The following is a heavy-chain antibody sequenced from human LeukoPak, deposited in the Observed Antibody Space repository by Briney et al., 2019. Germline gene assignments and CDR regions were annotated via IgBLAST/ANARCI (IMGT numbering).Heavy chain of an antibody. V-gene: IGHV1-69*13. CDR3: ARSSAGYSGYDLRWFDP. Sequence: SVKVSCKASGGTFSSYAISWVRQAPGQGLEWMGGIIPIFGTANYAQKFQGRVTLTADESTSTAYMELSSLRSEDTAVYYCARSSAGYSGYDLRWFDPWGQGTLVTVSS. D-gene: IGHD5-12*01. CDR2: IIPIFGTA. CDR1: GGTFSSYA. J-gene: IGHJ5*02.